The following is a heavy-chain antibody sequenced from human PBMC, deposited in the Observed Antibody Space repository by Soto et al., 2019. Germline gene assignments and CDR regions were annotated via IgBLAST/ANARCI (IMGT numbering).Heavy chain of an antibody. CDR2: ISSSGSYT. CDR3: ARDRGYYDSSGYYHDY. Sequence: PGGSLRLSCAASGFTFIDYYMSWIRQAPGKGLEWVSYISSSGSYTKYADSVKGRFTISRDNAKNSLYLQMNSLSAEDTAVYYCARDRGYYDSSGYYHDYWGQGTLVTVSS. CDR1: GFTFIDYY. V-gene: IGHV3-11*05. J-gene: IGHJ4*02. D-gene: IGHD3-22*01.